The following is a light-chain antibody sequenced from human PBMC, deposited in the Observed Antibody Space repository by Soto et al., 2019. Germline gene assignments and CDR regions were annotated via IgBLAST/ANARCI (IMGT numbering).Light chain of an antibody. V-gene: IGKV1-5*03. Sequence: DIPMTQSPSTLSASVGDRVTITCRASQSINNWLAWYQQKPGKAPKLLLYKASTLQSGVPSRFSGSGSGTEFTLTISTLQPDDFATYYCQQYNSYPYTFGQGTKLEIK. CDR2: KAS. J-gene: IGKJ2*01. CDR3: QQYNSYPYT. CDR1: QSINNW.